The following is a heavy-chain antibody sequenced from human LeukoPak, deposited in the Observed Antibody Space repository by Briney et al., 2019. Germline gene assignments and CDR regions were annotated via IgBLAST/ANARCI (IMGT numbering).Heavy chain of an antibody. D-gene: IGHD5-12*01. CDR3: ARGPSGYHNT. V-gene: IGHV3-21*01. CDR1: GYTFSSYT. J-gene: IGHJ4*02. Sequence: KSGGSLRLSCAASGYTFSSYTMNWVRQAPGKGLEWVSSISSSSSFIYSPDSVKGRFTISRDNANNSLYLQMNSLRAEDTAVYYCARGPSGYHNTGGQGTLVTVSS. CDR2: ISSSSSFI.